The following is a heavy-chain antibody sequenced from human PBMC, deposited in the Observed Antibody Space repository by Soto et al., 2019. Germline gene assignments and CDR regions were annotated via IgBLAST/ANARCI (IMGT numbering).Heavy chain of an antibody. J-gene: IGHJ4*02. CDR3: AREDYGGNPFDS. D-gene: IGHD4-17*01. CDR1: AFTFSSFE. CDR2: ISSSGSTI. Sequence: VQLVESGGDLVQPGGSLRLSCAASAFTFSSFEMNWVRQAPGKGLEWVSYISSSGSTIYYADSVKGRFTISRDNAKSSLYLQMKSLRAEDTAVYYCAREDYGGNPFDSWGQGTLVIVSS. V-gene: IGHV3-48*03.